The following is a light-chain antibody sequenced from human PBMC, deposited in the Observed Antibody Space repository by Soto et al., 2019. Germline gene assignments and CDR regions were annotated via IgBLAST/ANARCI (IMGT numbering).Light chain of an antibody. CDR3: CSYAGSSLKV. J-gene: IGLJ3*02. Sequence: QSALNQPASVSGSPGQSITISCTGTSSDVGSYNLVSWYQQHPGKAPKLMIYEGSKRPSGVSNRFSGSKSGNTASLTISGLQAEDEADYYCCSYAGSSLKVFGGGTKLTVL. CDR2: EGS. CDR1: SSDVGSYNL. V-gene: IGLV2-23*01.